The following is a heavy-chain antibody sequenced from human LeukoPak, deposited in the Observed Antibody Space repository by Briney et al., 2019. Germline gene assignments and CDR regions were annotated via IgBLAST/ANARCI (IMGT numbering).Heavy chain of an antibody. D-gene: IGHD3-22*01. Sequence: SETLSLTCTVSGSSISGTDLYWGWIRQLPGKGLEWIGNIHSSGNSFCNPSLKSRVTISVDTSKNQFSLKLSSVTAADTAVYYCASYDSSGASGYWGQGTLVTVSS. CDR3: ASYDSSGASGY. CDR1: GSSISGTDLY. V-gene: IGHV4-39*01. CDR2: IHSSGNS. J-gene: IGHJ4*02.